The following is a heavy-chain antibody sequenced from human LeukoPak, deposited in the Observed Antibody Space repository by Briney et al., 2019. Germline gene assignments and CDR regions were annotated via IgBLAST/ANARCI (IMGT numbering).Heavy chain of an antibody. D-gene: IGHD3-3*01. CDR2: IIPIFGTA. CDR3: ARGGVTIFGVVTPPYYYMDV. Sequence: GASVTVSCKASGGTFRSYAISWVRQAPGQGLEWMGGIIPIFGTANYAQKFQGRVTITADESTSTAYMELSSLRSEDTAVYYCARGGVTIFGVVTPPYYYMDVWGKGTTVTVSS. J-gene: IGHJ6*03. CDR1: GGTFRSYA. V-gene: IGHV1-69*01.